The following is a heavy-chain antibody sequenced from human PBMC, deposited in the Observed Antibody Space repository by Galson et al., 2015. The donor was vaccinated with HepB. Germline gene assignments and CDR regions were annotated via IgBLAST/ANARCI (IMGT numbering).Heavy chain of an antibody. CDR3: ARDREYSAYDSRFDY. CDR2: ISNSGSST. J-gene: IGHJ4*02. CDR1: GFTFSDYY. D-gene: IGHD5-12*01. V-gene: IGHV3-11*01. Sequence: SLRLSCAASGFTFSDYYMNWIRQAPGKGLEWVSNISNSGSSTYYADSVKGRFTISRDNAKNSLYLQMNSLRAEDTALYYCARDREYSAYDSRFDYWGQGTLVTVSS.